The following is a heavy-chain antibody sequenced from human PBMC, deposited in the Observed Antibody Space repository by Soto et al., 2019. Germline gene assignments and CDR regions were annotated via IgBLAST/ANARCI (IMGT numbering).Heavy chain of an antibody. J-gene: IGHJ4*02. Sequence: GESLKISCKGSGYNFAGYWIAWVRQMPGKGLELMGIIYPSDSDTRYRPSFQGQVTISADKSISSAYLQWSSLRASDTAMYDCARGGVSTRTFDYWGQGTPVTVSS. D-gene: IGHD3-3*01. V-gene: IGHV5-51*01. CDR3: ARGGVSTRTFDY. CDR2: IYPSDSDT. CDR1: GYNFAGYW.